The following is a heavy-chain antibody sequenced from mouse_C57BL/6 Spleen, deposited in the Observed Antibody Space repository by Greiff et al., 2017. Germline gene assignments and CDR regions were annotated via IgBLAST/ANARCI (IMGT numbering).Heavy chain of an antibody. CDR3: ARSGTTVVGRDYFDD. Sequence: QVQLKESGAELVRPGTSVKVSCKASGYAFTNYLIEWVKQRPGQGLEWIGVINPGSGGTNYNEKFKGKATLTADKSSSTAYMQLSSLTSEDSAVYFCARSGTTVVGRDYFDDWGQGTTLTVSS. V-gene: IGHV1-54*01. CDR2: INPGSGGT. CDR1: GYAFTNYL. J-gene: IGHJ2*01. D-gene: IGHD1-1*01.